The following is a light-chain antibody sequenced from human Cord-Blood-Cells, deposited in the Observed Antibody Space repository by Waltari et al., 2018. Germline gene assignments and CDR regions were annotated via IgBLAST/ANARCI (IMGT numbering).Light chain of an antibody. J-gene: IGKJ3*01. CDR3: QQSYSTPFT. V-gene: IGKV1-39*01. CDR2: AAS. CDR1: QSISSY. Sequence: DMQMTKSPSSLSASVGYRVPFTCRASQSISSYLNWYQQKPGKAPKLLIYAASSLQSGVPSRFSGSGSGTNFTLNINSLQPEEFATYYRQQSYSTPFTFGPGTKVDIK.